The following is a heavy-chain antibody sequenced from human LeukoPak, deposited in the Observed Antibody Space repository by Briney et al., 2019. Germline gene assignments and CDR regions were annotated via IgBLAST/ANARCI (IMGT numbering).Heavy chain of an antibody. J-gene: IGHJ1*01. CDR1: GGSFSGYY. CDR2: INHSGST. D-gene: IGHD1-26*01. Sequence: SETLSLTCAVYGGSFSGYYWSWIRQPPGKGLEWIGEINHSGSTNYNPSLKSRVTISVDTSKNQFSLKLSSVTAADTAVYYCARVTLSGSSKPGRLQNWGQGTLVTVSS. CDR3: ARVTLSGSSKPGRLQN. V-gene: IGHV4-34*01.